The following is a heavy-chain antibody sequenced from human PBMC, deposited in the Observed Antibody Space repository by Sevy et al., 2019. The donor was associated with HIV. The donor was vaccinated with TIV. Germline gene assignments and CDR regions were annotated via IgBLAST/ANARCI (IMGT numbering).Heavy chain of an antibody. D-gene: IGHD3-22*01. Sequence: GGSLRLSCAASGFTGFTFGDLYMSWIRQAPGKGLGWVSYISSSGSSMYYADPVKGRLTISRDNAKNSLYLQMNSLRAEDTAFYYCATYIYDSSGLDYWGQGTLVTVSS. CDR3: ATYIYDSSGLDY. V-gene: IGHV3-11*01. CDR2: ISSSGSSM. CDR1: GFTGFTFGDLY. J-gene: IGHJ4*02.